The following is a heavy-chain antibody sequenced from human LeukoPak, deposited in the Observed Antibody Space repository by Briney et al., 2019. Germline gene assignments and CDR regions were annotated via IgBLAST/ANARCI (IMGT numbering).Heavy chain of an antibody. Sequence: GGSLRLSCAASGFTFSDYSMNWVRQAPGKGLEWVSSISGSSTYIYYADPVKGRFTISRDNAKNSLYLQMSSLRPEDTAVYYCARDIGSSSSGLAYWGQGTLITVSS. V-gene: IGHV3-21*01. J-gene: IGHJ4*02. CDR2: ISGSSTYI. CDR3: ARDIGSSSSGLAY. D-gene: IGHD6-6*01. CDR1: GFTFSDYS.